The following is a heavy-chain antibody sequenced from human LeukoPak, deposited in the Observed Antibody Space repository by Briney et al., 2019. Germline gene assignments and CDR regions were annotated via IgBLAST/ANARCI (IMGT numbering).Heavy chain of an antibody. V-gene: IGHV1-69*13. Sequence: GASVTVSCKASGGTFSSYAISWVRQAPGQGLEWMGGIIPIFGTANYAQKFQGRVTITADESTSTAYMELSSLRSEDTAVYYCARSVHCSSTSCYNDYWGQGTLVTVSS. CDR1: GGTFSSYA. CDR2: IIPIFGTA. J-gene: IGHJ4*02. D-gene: IGHD2-2*02. CDR3: ARSVHCSSTSCYNDY.